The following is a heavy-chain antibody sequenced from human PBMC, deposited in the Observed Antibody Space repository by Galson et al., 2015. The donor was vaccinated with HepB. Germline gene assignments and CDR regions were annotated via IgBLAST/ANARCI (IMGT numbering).Heavy chain of an antibody. J-gene: IGHJ6*02. D-gene: IGHD6-19*01. V-gene: IGHV6-1*01. CDR1: GDSVSSNSAA. CDR2: TYYRSKWTN. CDR3: ARKSSIAEAFEI. Sequence: CAISGDSVSSNSAAWNWIRQSPSRGLEWLGRTYYRSKWTNDYAESVKSRITIKPDTSKNQFSLQLKSVTPEDTAVYYCARKSSIAEAFEIWGQGTTVTVSS.